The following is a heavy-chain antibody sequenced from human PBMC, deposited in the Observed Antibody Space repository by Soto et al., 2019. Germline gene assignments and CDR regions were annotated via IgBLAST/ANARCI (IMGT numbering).Heavy chain of an antibody. CDR1: GGTFSSYA. D-gene: IGHD3-16*01. CDR2: IIPIFGTA. J-gene: IGHJ6*02. V-gene: IGHV1-69*12. Sequence: QVQLVQSGAEVKKPGSSVKVSCKASGGTFSSYAISWVRQAPGQGLEWMGGIIPIFGTADYAQKFQGRVTITADESTSTAYMDLSSLRSEDTAVYYCTRHLGGNHYYYGMDVWGQGTTVTVSS. CDR3: TRHLGGNHYYYGMDV.